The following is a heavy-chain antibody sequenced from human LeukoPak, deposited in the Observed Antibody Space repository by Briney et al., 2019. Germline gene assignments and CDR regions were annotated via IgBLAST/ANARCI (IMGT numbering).Heavy chain of an antibody. J-gene: IGHJ4*02. D-gene: IGHD7-27*01. V-gene: IGHV1-46*01. CDR2: INPSGGST. CDR1: GYTFTSYY. CDR3: ARDLTGDSDY. Sequence: ASVKVSCKASGYTFTSYYMHWVRQAPGQGLEWMGIINPSGGSTSYAQKFQGRFTISRDNAKNTMYLQMNSLRAEDTAVYYCARDLTGDSDYWGQGTLVTVSS.